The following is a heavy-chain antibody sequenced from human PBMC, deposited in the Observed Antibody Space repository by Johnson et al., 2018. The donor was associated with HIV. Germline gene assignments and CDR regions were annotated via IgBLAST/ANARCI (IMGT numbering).Heavy chain of an antibody. CDR3: AREGNWNPTYGFDV. CDR2: IGTAGDT. J-gene: IGHJ3*01. D-gene: IGHD1-1*01. CDR1: GFTFSSYD. Sequence: VQLVESGGGLVQPGGSLRLSCAASGFTFSSYDMHWVRQATGKGLEWVSAIGTAGDTYYPGSVKGRFTISRDNSKNTLYLHMNSLRPEDTAVYFCAREGNWNPTYGFDVWGQGTIATVSS. V-gene: IGHV3-13*01.